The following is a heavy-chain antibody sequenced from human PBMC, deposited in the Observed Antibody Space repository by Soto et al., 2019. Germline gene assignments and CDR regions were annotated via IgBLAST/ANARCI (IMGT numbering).Heavy chain of an antibody. CDR2: INHSGST. CDR3: ASSRGYSSSWYDYYYGTDV. Sequence: TSETLSLTCAVYGGSFSGYYWSWIRQPPGKGLEWIGEINHSGSTNYNPSLKSRVTISVDTSKNQFSLKLSSVTAADTAVYYCASSRGYSSSWYDYYYGTDVWGQGTTVTVSS. V-gene: IGHV4-34*01. CDR1: GGSFSGYY. J-gene: IGHJ6*02. D-gene: IGHD6-13*01.